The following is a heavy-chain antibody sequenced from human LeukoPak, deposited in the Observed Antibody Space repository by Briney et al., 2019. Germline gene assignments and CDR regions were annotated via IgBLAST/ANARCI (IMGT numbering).Heavy chain of an antibody. CDR2: TNSDGTTT. Sequence: GGSLRLSCATSGFPFSDFSMTWVRQAPGKGLEWISTTNSDGTTTYYAESVKGRFTISRDNSKNALYLQMSSLRVEDTAIYYCPKQSYARSLGEGGPGTLVTVSS. CDR3: PKQSYARSLGE. CDR1: GFPFSDFS. J-gene: IGHJ4*02. V-gene: IGHV3-23*01. D-gene: IGHD2-8*01.